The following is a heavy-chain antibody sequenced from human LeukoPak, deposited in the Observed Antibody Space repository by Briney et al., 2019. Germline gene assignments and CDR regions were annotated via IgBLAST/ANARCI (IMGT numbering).Heavy chain of an antibody. CDR3: TRAASTRYEFVY. Sequence: PGGSLRLSCAASGFIFSDYSMNWVRQAPGKGLEWVASIKYDSSDIHHADSVKGRFTISRDSAKGSLYLQMNSLRAEDTAVYYCTRAASTRYEFVYWGQGTLVTVSP. CDR1: GFIFSDYS. J-gene: IGHJ4*02. V-gene: IGHV3-21*01. D-gene: IGHD3-16*01. CDR2: IKYDSSDI.